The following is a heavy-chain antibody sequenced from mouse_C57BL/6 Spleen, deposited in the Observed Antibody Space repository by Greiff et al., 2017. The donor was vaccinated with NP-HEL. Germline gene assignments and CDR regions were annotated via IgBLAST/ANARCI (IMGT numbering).Heavy chain of an antibody. V-gene: IGHV1-81*01. Sequence: QVQLQQSGAELARPGASVKLSCKASGYTFTSYGISWVKQRTGQGLEWIGEIYPRSGNTYYNEKFKGKATLTADKSSSTAYMELRSLTSEDSAVYFCARGGADYGSSLYYAMDYWGQGTSVTVSS. CDR3: ARGGADYGSSLYYAMDY. CDR2: IYPRSGNT. J-gene: IGHJ4*01. D-gene: IGHD1-1*01. CDR1: GYTFTSYG.